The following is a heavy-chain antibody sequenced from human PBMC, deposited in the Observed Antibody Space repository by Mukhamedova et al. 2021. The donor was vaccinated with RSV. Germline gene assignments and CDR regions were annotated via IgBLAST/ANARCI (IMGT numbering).Heavy chain of an antibody. Sequence: ALTWVRQAPGQGLEWVGKIIPLFGTTNYAENLQGRVAISVDNSATTVYMELASLKSEDTAVYYCARHKTRWLEHLVDWGQGTLVTV. D-gene: IGHD5-24*01. CDR2: IIPLFGTT. V-gene: IGHV1-69*06. CDR1: A. J-gene: IGHJ1*01. CDR3: ARHKTRWLEHLVD.